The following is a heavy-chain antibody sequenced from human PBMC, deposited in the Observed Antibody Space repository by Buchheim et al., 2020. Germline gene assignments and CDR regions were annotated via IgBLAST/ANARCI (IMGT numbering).Heavy chain of an antibody. Sequence: QVQLQESGPGLVKPSQTLSLTCTVSGGSISSGDYYWSWIRQPPGKVLEWIGYIYYSGSTYYNPSLKSRVTISVDTSKNQFSMKLSSVTAADTAVYYCARVGFYDYGDYYGMDVWGKGTT. J-gene: IGHJ6*04. V-gene: IGHV4-30-4*01. D-gene: IGHD4-17*01. CDR1: GGSISSGDYY. CDR3: ARVGFYDYGDYYGMDV. CDR2: IYYSGST.